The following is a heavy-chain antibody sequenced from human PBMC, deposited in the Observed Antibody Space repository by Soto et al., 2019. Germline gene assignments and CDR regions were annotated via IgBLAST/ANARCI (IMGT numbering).Heavy chain of an antibody. V-gene: IGHV3-33*01. CDR1: GFTFSSYG. J-gene: IGHJ2*01. CDR2: IWYDGSNK. Sequence: GGSLRLSCAASGFTFSSYGMHWVRQAPGKGLEWVAVIWYDGSNKYYADSVKGRFTISRDNSKNTLYLQMNSLRAEDTAVYYCARDWCSGGSCYSGWYFDLWGRGTLVTVSS. D-gene: IGHD2-15*01. CDR3: ARDWCSGGSCYSGWYFDL.